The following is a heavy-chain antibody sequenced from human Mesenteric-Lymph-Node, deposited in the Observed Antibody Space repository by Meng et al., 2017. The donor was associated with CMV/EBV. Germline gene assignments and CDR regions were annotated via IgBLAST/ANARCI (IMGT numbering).Heavy chain of an antibody. J-gene: IGHJ4*02. CDR2: IYYSGST. CDR3: ARATPGYSYGPLDY. V-gene: IGHV4-61*01. D-gene: IGHD5-18*01. Sequence: GSLRLSCTVSGGSVSSGSYYWSWIRQPPGKGLEWIGYIYYSGSTNYNPSLKSRVTIPVDTSKNQFSLKLSSVTAADTAVYYCARATPGYSYGPLDYWGQGTLVTVSS. CDR1: GGSVSSGSYY.